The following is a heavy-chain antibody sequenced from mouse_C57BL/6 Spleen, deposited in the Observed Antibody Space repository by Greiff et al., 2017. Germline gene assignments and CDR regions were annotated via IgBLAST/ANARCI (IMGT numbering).Heavy chain of an antibody. J-gene: IGHJ3*01. CDR2: ISSGSSTI. V-gene: IGHV5-17*01. Sequence: EVQLVVSGGGLVKPGGSLKLSCAASGFPFSDYGMHWVRQAPEKGLEWVAYISSGSSTIYCADTVKGRFTISRDSAKNTLFLQMNSLRSEDTAMYYCARGQLRLPWFAYWGKGTLVTVSA. D-gene: IGHD3-2*02. CDR3: ARGQLRLPWFAY. CDR1: GFPFSDYG.